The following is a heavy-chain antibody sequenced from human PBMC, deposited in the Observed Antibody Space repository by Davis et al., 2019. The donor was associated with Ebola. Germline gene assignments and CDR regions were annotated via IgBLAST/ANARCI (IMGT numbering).Heavy chain of an antibody. CDR1: GGSSSGYY. Sequence: MPSETLSLTCAVYGGSSSGYYWSWIRQPPGKGLEWIGYIYYSGSTNYNPSLKSRVTISVDTSKNQFSLKLSSVTAADTAVYYCASPYRGYWGQGTLVTVSS. CDR2: IYYSGST. V-gene: IGHV4-59*01. J-gene: IGHJ4*02. CDR3: ASPYRGY. D-gene: IGHD2-2*02.